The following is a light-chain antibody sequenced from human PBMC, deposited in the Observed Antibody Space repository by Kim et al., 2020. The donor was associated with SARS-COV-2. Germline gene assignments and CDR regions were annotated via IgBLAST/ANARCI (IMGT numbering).Light chain of an antibody. J-gene: IGKJ5*01. CDR3: QQSYSTTIT. Sequence: ASVGDRVTITCRASQSISSYLNWYQQKPGKAPKLLIYAASSLQSGVPSRFSGSGSGTDFTLTISSLQPEDFATYYCQQSYSTTITFGQGTRLEIK. CDR2: AAS. V-gene: IGKV1-39*01. CDR1: QSISSY.